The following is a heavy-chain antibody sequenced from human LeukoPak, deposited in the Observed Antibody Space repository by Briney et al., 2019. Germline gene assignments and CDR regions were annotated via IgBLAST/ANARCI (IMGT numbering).Heavy chain of an antibody. CDR1: GYTFTSYY. D-gene: IGHD3-10*01. Sequence: GASVKVSCKASGYTFTSYYMHWVRQAPGQGLEWMGIINPSSGGATYAQKFQGRVTMTEDTSTDTAYMELSSLRSEDTAVYYCATARFGELLFEVDAFDIWGQGTMVTVSS. V-gene: IGHV1-46*01. CDR2: INPSSGGA. J-gene: IGHJ3*02. CDR3: ATARFGELLFEVDAFDI.